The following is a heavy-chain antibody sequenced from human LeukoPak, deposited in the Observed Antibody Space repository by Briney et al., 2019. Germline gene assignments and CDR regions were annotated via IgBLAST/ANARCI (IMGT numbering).Heavy chain of an antibody. CDR1: GGTFSGYA. CDR2: IIPILGIA. CDR3: ARENHCSGGSCYWWFDP. D-gene: IGHD2-15*01. Sequence: SVKVSCTGSGGTFSGYAFSWVRPAPGQGLEWMARIIPILGIASYAQKFQGRVTITADKSTSTAYMELSSLRSEDTAVYYCARENHCSGGSCYWWFDPWGQGTLVTVSS. V-gene: IGHV1-69*04. J-gene: IGHJ5*02.